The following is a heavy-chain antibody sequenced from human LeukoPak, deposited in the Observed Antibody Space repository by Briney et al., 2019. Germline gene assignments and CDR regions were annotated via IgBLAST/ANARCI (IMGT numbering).Heavy chain of an antibody. V-gene: IGHV1-8*01. Sequence: ASVKVSCKASGYTFTSYDINWVRQATGQGLEWMGWMNPHSGNTGYAQNLQGRVNMPTDISTSTAYMELRSLRSDDTAVYYCARVGDSYYYYMDVWGNGTTVTVSS. CDR1: GYTFTSYD. CDR3: ARVGDSYYYYMDV. J-gene: IGHJ6*03. CDR2: MNPHSGNT.